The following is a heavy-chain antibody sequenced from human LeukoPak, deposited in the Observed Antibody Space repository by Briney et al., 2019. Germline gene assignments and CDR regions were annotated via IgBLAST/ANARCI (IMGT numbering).Heavy chain of an antibody. V-gene: IGHV1-18*01. J-gene: IGHJ4*02. Sequence: ASVKVSCKASGYTFTSYGISWVRQAPGHGLEWMGWISAYNGNTNYAQKLQGRVTMTTDTSTSTAYMELRSLRSDDTAVYYCARDKDSSGFNYFDYWGQGTLVAVSS. CDR2: ISAYNGNT. CDR3: ARDKDSSGFNYFDY. CDR1: GYTFTSYG. D-gene: IGHD3-22*01.